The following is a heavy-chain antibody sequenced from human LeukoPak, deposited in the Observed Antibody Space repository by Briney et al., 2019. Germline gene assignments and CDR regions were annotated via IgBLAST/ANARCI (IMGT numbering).Heavy chain of an antibody. V-gene: IGHV1-3*03. D-gene: IGHD6-6*01. Sequence: ASVKVACKASGYTFTSYAMDWVRQAPGQRLEWMGSIKAGNGNTKYSQEFQGRVTITRDTSASTAYMELSSLRSEDMAVYYCARTLIEYSVSSCYFDYWGQGTLVTVSS. J-gene: IGHJ4*02. CDR3: ARTLIEYSVSSCYFDY. CDR2: IKAGNGNT. CDR1: GYTFTSYA.